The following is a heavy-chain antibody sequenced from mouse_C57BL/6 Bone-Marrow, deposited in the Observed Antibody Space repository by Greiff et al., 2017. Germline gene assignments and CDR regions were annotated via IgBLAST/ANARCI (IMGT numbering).Heavy chain of an antibody. CDR1: GFTFSSYA. Sequence: EVQVVESGGGLVKPGGSLKLSCAASGFTFSSYAMSWVRQTPEKRLEWVATISDGGSYTDYPDNVKGRFTISRDNAKNNLYLQMSHLKSEDTAMYYCARTPLDYWGQGTTLTVSS. V-gene: IGHV5-4*01. J-gene: IGHJ2*01. D-gene: IGHD6-1*01. CDR2: ISDGGSYT. CDR3: ARTPLDY.